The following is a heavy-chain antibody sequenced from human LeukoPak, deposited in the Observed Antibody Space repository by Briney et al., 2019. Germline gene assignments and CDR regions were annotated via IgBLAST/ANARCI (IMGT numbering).Heavy chain of an antibody. CDR1: GFTFSSYW. V-gene: IGHV3-21*01. CDR2: ISSSSSYI. J-gene: IGHJ5*02. Sequence: GGSLRLSCAASGFTFSSYWMNWVRQAPGKGLEWVSSISSSSSYIYYADSVKGRFTISRDNAKNSLYLQMNSLRAEDTAVYYCARRITIFGVVTNRLPLFADYYYGSGSLGWFDPWGQGTLVTVSS. CDR3: ARRITIFGVVTNRLPLFADYYYGSGSLGWFDP. D-gene: IGHD3-3*01.